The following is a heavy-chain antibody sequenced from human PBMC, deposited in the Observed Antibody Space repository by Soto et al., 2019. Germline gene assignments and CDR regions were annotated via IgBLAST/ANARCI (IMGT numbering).Heavy chain of an antibody. CDR1: GYSFSTYG. CDR3: ARGGTGAHSTGRYDY. CDR2: ISAYNGNT. D-gene: IGHD6-19*01. V-gene: IGHV1-18*01. J-gene: IGHJ4*02. Sequence: QVQLVQSGAEVKKPGASVKVSCKASGYSFSTYGISWVRQAPGQGLEWMGWISAYNGNTNYAQNFQGRVAMTTDTSTRIAYMDLSRLRFDDTAVYYCARGGTGAHSTGRYDYWGQGTLVTVSS.